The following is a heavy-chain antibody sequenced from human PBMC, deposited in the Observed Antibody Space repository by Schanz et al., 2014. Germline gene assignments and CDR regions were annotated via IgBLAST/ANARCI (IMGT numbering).Heavy chain of an antibody. J-gene: IGHJ6*02. Sequence: QVQLVESGGGLVQPGGSLRLSCEASGFDFNSYSMNWVRQAPGRGLEWVAVIWYDENNKYYADSVKGRFTMSRDNSKNTLYLQMNSLSADDTAVFYCAKGMGYCSGGTCYDYYYYGLDVWGQGTTVTVSS. V-gene: IGHV3-33*06. CDR3: AKGMGYCSGGTCYDYYYYGLDV. CDR2: IWYDENNK. CDR1: GFDFNSYS. D-gene: IGHD2-15*01.